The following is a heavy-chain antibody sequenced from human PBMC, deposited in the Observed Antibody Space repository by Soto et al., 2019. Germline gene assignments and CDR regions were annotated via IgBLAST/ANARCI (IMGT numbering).Heavy chain of an antibody. Sequence: SETLSLTCTVSGGSISSYYWSWIRQPPGRGLEWIGYIYYSGSTTYDPSLKSRVTISVDTSKNQFSLKLSSVTAADTAVYYCARHRGYSGPNYFDYWGQGTLVTVSS. J-gene: IGHJ4*02. CDR1: GGSISSYY. V-gene: IGHV4-59*08. CDR3: ARHRGYSGPNYFDY. D-gene: IGHD5-12*01. CDR2: IYYSGST.